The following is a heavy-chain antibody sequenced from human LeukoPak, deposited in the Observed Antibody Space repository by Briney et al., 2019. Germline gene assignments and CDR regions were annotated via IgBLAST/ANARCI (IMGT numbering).Heavy chain of an antibody. D-gene: IGHD2-15*01. CDR3: ARVLRYCSGGNCYSGGLGYMDV. Sequence: LSLTCTVSGASLSTSRDYWGWIRQAPGKGLEWVSSISRSGSTKYYADSVKGRFTISRDNAKNSLFLQMNSLRAEDTAVYYCARVLRYCSGGNCYSGGLGYMDVWGKGTTVTISS. CDR2: ISRSGSTK. V-gene: IGHV3-11*01. CDR1: GASLSTSRDY. J-gene: IGHJ6*03.